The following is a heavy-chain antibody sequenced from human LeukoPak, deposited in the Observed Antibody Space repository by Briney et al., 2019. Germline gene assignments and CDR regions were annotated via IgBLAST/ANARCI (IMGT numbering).Heavy chain of an antibody. D-gene: IGHD5-24*01. V-gene: IGHV4-30-2*01. CDR1: GGSISSGGYY. Sequence: SQTLSLTCTVSGGSISSGGYYWSWIRQPPGKGLEWIGYIYHSGSTYYNPSLKSRVTISVDTSKNQFSLKLSSVTAADTAVYYCAREDIHHGYNLCYWGQGALVTVSS. J-gene: IGHJ4*02. CDR3: AREDIHHGYNLCY. CDR2: IYHSGST.